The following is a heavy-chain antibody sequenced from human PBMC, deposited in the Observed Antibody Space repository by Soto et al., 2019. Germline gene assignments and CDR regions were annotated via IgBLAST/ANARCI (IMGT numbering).Heavy chain of an antibody. CDR3: ARDHIIPAVGTLDY. V-gene: IGHV1-18*04. Sequence: QVQLVQSGAEVKKPGASVKVSCKATGYTFSNYGISWVRQVPGQGLEWMGWISVYKGKTSYAQKFQGRVIMTIDTSTSTAYMELRTLRSDDTAVYYCARDHIIPAVGTLDYWGQGTLVIVSS. CDR1: GYTFSNYG. D-gene: IGHD6-13*01. J-gene: IGHJ4*02. CDR2: ISVYKGKT.